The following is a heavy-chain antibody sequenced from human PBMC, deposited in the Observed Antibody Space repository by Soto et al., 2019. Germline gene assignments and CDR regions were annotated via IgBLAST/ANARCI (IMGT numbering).Heavy chain of an antibody. CDR2: ISYDGSNK. V-gene: IGHV3-30-3*01. CDR1: GFTFSSYA. J-gene: IGHJ4*02. D-gene: IGHD6-13*01. CDR3: ARDREAAAGPLDY. Sequence: GGSLRLSCAASGFTFSSYAMHWVRQAPGKGLEWVAVISYDGSNKYYADSVKGRFTISRDNSKNTLYLQMNSLRAEDTAVYYCARDREAAAGPLDYWGQGTLVTVSS.